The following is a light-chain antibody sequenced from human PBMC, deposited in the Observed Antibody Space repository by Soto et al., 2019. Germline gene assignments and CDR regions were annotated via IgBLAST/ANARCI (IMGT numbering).Light chain of an antibody. CDR3: AAWDDSLNGHV. CDR2: TTN. J-gene: IGLJ1*01. V-gene: IGLV1-44*01. Sequence: QSVLTQPHSASGTPGQRVTISCSGSSSNIGTSSVHWFQQLPGTAPKLLISTTNQRPSGVPERFSGSKSGTSASLAISGLQSEDEADYYCAAWDDSLNGHVFRTVTNVPVL. CDR1: SSNIGTSS.